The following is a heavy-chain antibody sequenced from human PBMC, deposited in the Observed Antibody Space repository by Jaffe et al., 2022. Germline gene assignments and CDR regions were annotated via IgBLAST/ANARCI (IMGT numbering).Heavy chain of an antibody. V-gene: IGHV3-15*01. CDR2: SLSRTDGGAT. D-gene: IGHD6-6*01. Sequence: EVQLVESGGGLVKPGGSLRLSCAASGFTFSNGWMTWVRQAPGKGLEWVGRSLSRTDGGATDYAAPVKGRFTISRDDSRSTLDLQMNSLKIEDTAVYYCTTSMGGGTSSFVRGYWGQGTLVTVSS. CDR3: TTSMGGGTSSFVRGY. CDR1: GFTFSNGW. J-gene: IGHJ4*02.